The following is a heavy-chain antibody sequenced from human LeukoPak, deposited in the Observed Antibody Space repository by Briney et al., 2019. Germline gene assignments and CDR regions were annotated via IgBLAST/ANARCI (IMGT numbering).Heavy chain of an antibody. Sequence: GGSLRLSCAASGFTFSTYAMHWVRQAPGKGLEWVAVISYDGSDKYYADSVKGRFTISRDNSKNTLYLQMNSLRAEDTAVYYCARVHKGFLGPLFDYWGQGTLVTVSS. V-gene: IGHV3-30*01. CDR1: GFTFSTYA. D-gene: IGHD2/OR15-2a*01. CDR3: ARVHKGFLGPLFDY. CDR2: ISYDGSDK. J-gene: IGHJ4*02.